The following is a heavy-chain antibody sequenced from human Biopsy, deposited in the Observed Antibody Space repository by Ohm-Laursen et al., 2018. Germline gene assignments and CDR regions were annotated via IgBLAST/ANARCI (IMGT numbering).Heavy chain of an antibody. CDR3: ARGEAGVYDALDI. Sequence: GTLSLTCSVYGGSFSDYYWSWIRQPPGKGLEWIGEINHRGATNYNPSLKSRVTISVDTSKNQFSLRLNSVTAADTAMYYCARGEAGVYDALDIWGQGTMVIVSS. D-gene: IGHD5/OR15-5a*01. CDR2: INHRGAT. V-gene: IGHV4-34*01. J-gene: IGHJ3*02. CDR1: GGSFSDYY.